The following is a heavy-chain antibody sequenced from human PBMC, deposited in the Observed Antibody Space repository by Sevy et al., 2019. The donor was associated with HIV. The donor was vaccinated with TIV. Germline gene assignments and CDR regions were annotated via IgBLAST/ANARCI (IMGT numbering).Heavy chain of an antibody. CDR2: SGNT. V-gene: IGHV4-59*01. CDR3: ARGGPNQQQLDYFDY. CDR1: GVSISPYY. Sequence: SETLSLTCTVSGVSISPYYWAWIRQPPGKGLDGIGFSGNTNYNPSLKTRVTTSVDTSKNQFSLKLSSVTAADTAIYYCARGGPNQQQLDYFDYWGQGTLVTVSS. J-gene: IGHJ4*02. D-gene: IGHD6-13*01.